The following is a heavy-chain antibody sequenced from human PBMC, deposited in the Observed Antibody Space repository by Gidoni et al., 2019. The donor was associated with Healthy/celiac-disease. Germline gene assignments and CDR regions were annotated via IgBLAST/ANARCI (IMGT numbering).Heavy chain of an antibody. Sequence: EVQLLESGGGLVQPGGSLRLSCAASGFTFSSYAMSWVRQAPGKGLEWVSAISGSGGSTYYADSVKGRFTISRDNSKNTLYLQMNSLRAEDTAVYYCAKALGGSYGDYYLTTGLINWGQGTLVTVSS. D-gene: IGHD4-17*01. V-gene: IGHV3-23*01. CDR2: ISGSGGST. CDR1: GFTFSSYA. CDR3: AKALGGSYGDYYLTTGLIN. J-gene: IGHJ4*02.